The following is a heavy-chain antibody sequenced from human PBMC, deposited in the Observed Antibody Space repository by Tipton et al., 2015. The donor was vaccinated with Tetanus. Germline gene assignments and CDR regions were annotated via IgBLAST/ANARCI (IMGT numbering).Heavy chain of an antibody. CDR1: RGSINKNY. CDR3: ARGTTLDY. J-gene: IGHJ4*02. Sequence: TLSLTCTVSRGSINKNYWSWIRQSPGKGLEWIAYIFYSGSTNYNPSLKSRVTISVDTSKNQFSLNLSSVTAADTAVYYCARGTTLDYWGQGTLVTVSS. D-gene: IGHD4-11*01. V-gene: IGHV4-59*01. CDR2: IFYSGST.